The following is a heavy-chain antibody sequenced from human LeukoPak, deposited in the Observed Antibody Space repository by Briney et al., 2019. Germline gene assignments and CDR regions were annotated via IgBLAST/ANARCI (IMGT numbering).Heavy chain of an antibody. CDR2: ISTTCGAI. J-gene: IGHJ2*01. D-gene: IGHD3-3*02. CDR1: GFTFSTYN. CDR3: AREFSHIFGSQCFDL. V-gene: IGHV3-48*01. Sequence: PGGSLRLSCAASGFTFSTYNMNLARQAPGKGLECISYISTTCGAIFYADSVKGRFTTYRDNVKNSLFLQLDSLRAEDTAIYYCAREFSHIFGSQCFDLWGRGTLVTVSS.